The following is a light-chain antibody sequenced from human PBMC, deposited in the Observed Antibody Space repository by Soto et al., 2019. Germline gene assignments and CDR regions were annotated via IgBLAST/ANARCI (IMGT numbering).Light chain of an antibody. Sequence: DIQMTQCPCTLSVSVGDRVTVTFRASQTISSWLAWYQQKPGKAPKLLIYKASTLKSGVPSRFSGSGSGTEFSLTISSLQPDDFATYYCQQYSSHSTFGQGTKVDI. CDR1: QTISSW. V-gene: IGKV1-5*03. CDR2: KAS. J-gene: IGKJ1*01. CDR3: QQYSSHST.